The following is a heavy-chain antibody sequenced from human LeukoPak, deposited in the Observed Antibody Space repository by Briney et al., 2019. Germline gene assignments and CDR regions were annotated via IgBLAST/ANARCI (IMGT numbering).Heavy chain of an antibody. Sequence: GGSLRLSCAASGFTFSSYWMSWVRQAPGKGLEWVANIKQDGSEKYYVDSVKGRFTISRDNAKNSLYLQMNSLRAEDTAVYYCAGVDAAMPDAFDIWGQGTTVTVSS. D-gene: IGHD5-18*01. CDR2: IKQDGSEK. J-gene: IGHJ3*02. V-gene: IGHV3-7*04. CDR3: AGVDAAMPDAFDI. CDR1: GFTFSSYW.